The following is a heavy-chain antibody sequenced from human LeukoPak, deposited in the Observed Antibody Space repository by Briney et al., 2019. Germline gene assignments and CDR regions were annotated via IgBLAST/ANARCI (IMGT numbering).Heavy chain of an antibody. CDR2: ISWNSGSI. J-gene: IGHJ4*02. CDR3: AKGGWFGEN. V-gene: IGHV3-9*01. CDR1: GFTFSSYA. Sequence: PGGSLRLSCAASGFTFSSYAMSWVRQAPGKGLEWVSGISWNSGSIGYADSVKGRFTISRDNAKNSLYLQMNSLRAEDTALYYCAKGGWFGENWGQGTLVTVSS. D-gene: IGHD3-10*01.